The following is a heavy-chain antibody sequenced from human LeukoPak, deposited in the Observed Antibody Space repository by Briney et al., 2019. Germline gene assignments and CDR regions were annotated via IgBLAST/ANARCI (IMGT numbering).Heavy chain of an antibody. CDR3: ARDHCSSTSCYPPYYYYGMDV. J-gene: IGHJ6*02. CDR2: ISYDGSNK. CDR1: GFTFSSYA. V-gene: IGHV3-30-3*01. Sequence: PGGPLRLSCAASGFTFSSYAMHWVRQAPGKGLEWVAVISYDGSNKYYADSVKGRFTISRDNSKNTLYLQMNSLRAEDTAVYYCARDHCSSTSCYPPYYYYGMDVWGQGTTVTVSS. D-gene: IGHD2-2*01.